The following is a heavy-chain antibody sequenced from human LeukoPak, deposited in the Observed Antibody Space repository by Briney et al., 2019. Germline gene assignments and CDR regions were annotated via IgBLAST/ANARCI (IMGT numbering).Heavy chain of an antibody. Sequence: SETLSLTCAVYGGSFGGYYWSWIRQPPGRGLEWIGEINHSGSTNYNPSLKSRVTISVDTSKNQFSLKLSSVTAADTAVYYCARGGTNIVVVPAAELEYYFDYWGQGTLVTVSS. J-gene: IGHJ4*02. CDR3: ARGGTNIVVVPAAELEYYFDY. CDR1: GGSFGGYY. CDR2: INHSGST. D-gene: IGHD2-2*01. V-gene: IGHV4-34*01.